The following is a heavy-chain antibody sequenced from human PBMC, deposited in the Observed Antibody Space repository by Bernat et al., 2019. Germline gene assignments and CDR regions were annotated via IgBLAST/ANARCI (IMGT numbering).Heavy chain of an antibody. Sequence: QVKLVQPGAEVKKPGSSVKVSCKPSEGTFTSYAISWVRRAPGQGLEWMGGIIPIFGTANYAQKFQGRVTITADKSTSTAYMELSSLRSEDTAVYYCARDSSSFRTGMDVWGQGTTVTVSS. J-gene: IGHJ6*02. CDR2: IIPIFGTA. CDR3: ARDSSSFRTGMDV. V-gene: IGHV1-69*06. D-gene: IGHD6-6*01. CDR1: EGTFTSYA.